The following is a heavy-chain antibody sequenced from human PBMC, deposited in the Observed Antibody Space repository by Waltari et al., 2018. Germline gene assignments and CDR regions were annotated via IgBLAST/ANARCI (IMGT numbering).Heavy chain of an antibody. CDR2: IKQNGCEK. CDR1: GFNFSSYW. V-gene: IGHV3-7*01. D-gene: IGHD3-22*01. CDR3: AVPSFVSGYSY. J-gene: IGHJ4*02. Sequence: EVQLVESGGGLVQPGGSLRLSCAASGFNFSSYWMSWARQAPGKGLDWVSNIKQNGCEKYYVDSVKVRFTISRDNAKISLYLQMNSLRAEDTAVYYCAVPSFVSGYSYWGQGTLVTVSS.